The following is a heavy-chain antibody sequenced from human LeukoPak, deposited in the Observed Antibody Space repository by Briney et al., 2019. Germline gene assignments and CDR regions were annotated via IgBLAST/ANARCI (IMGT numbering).Heavy chain of an antibody. V-gene: IGHV3-23*01. Sequence: GGSLRLSCAASGFTFSSYAMSWVPQAPGKGLEWVSAISGSGGSTYYADSVKGRFTISRDNSKNTLYLQMNSLRAEDTAVYYCAKAKVTSGVAPVDYWGQGTLVTVSS. J-gene: IGHJ4*02. CDR3: AKAKVTSGVAPVDY. D-gene: IGHD4-23*01. CDR1: GFTFSSYA. CDR2: ISGSGGST.